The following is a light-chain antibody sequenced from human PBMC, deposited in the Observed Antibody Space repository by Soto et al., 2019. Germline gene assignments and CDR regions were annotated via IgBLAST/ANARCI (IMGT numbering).Light chain of an antibody. CDR3: SSSTGTNTWV. CDR1: SRDVGGYNF. CDR2: EVR. V-gene: IGLV2-14*01. J-gene: IGLJ3*02. Sequence: QSVLSQPASVSCSPGQSITISCTGTSRDVGGYNFVAWFQQHPGKAPKLLIYEVRNRPSGVSDRFSASKSGNTASLTISGLQAEDEADYFCSSSTGTNTWVFGGGTKVTVL.